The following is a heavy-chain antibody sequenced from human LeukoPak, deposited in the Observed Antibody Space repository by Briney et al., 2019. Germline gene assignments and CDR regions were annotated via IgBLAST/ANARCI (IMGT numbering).Heavy chain of an antibody. CDR3: ARALGYCSGGSCYKGGYYYYGMDV. Sequence: SATLSLTCTVSGGSISSGGYYWSWIRQHPWKGLEWIGYIYYSGSTYYNPSLKSRVTISVDTSNNQFSLKLSSVTAADTAVYYCARALGYCSGGSCYKGGYYYYGMDVWGKGTTVTVSS. D-gene: IGHD2-15*01. CDR1: GGSISSGGYY. J-gene: IGHJ6*04. CDR2: IYYSGST. V-gene: IGHV4-31*03.